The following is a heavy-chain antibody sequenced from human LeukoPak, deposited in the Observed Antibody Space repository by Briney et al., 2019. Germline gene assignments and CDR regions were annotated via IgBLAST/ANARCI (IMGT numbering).Heavy chain of an antibody. D-gene: IGHD6-13*01. CDR1: GFTFSDYY. CDR3: TTVRYSSSWTVYYYYYGMDA. V-gene: IGHV3-15*01. J-gene: IGHJ6*02. Sequence: GGSLRLSCAASGFTFSDYYMSWIRQAPGKGLEWVGRIKSKTDGGTTDYAAPVKGRFTISRDDSKNTLYLQMNSLKTEDTAVYYCTTVRYSSSWTVYYYYYGMDAWGQGTTVTVSS. CDR2: IKSKTDGGTT.